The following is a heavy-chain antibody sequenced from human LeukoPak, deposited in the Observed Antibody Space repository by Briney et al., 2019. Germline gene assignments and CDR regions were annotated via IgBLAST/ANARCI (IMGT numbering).Heavy chain of an antibody. J-gene: IGHJ4*02. CDR2: ISASGLTA. V-gene: IGHV3-23*01. CDR1: GFTFSSYA. CDR3: TENT. Sequence: GGSLRLSCAASGFTFSSYAMSWVRQAPGRGLEWVSAISASGLTAYYGDSVKGWFTISRDNAKNTLYLHMSSLRGEDTAIYYCTENTWGRGTRVTVSS.